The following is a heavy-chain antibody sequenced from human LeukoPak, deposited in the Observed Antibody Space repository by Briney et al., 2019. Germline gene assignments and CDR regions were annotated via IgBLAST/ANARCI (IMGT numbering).Heavy chain of an antibody. D-gene: IGHD3-22*01. CDR3: ARPHGRRYETSGYYPD. CDR2: ISAYNGNT. J-gene: IGHJ4*02. V-gene: IGHV1-18*01. CDR1: GYTFTSYC. Sequence: GASVKVSCKASGYTFTSYCMSWVRPAPGQGLEWMGWISAYNGNTNYAQKLQGRVTMTTDTSTSTAYMELRSLRSDDTAEYYCARPHGRRYETSGYYPDWGQGSLVTVST.